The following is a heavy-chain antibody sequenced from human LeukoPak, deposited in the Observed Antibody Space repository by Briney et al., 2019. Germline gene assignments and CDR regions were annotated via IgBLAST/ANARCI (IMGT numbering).Heavy chain of an antibody. CDR2: INHSGST. CDR3: AREGSGPFDD. Sequence: SETLSLTCAVYGGSFSGYYWSWIRQPPGEGLGWIGEINHSGSTNYNPSLKSRVTISVDTSKNKFSLKLSSLTAADTAVYYCAREGSGPFDDAGQGTLAT. V-gene: IGHV4-34*01. D-gene: IGHD3-10*01. CDR1: GGSFSGYY. J-gene: IGHJ4*02.